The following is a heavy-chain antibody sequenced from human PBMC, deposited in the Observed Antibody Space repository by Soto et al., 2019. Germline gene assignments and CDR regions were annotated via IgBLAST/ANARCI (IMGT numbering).Heavy chain of an antibody. Sequence: EVQLVESGGGLVQPGGSLRLSCAASGFTFSHYWMYWVRQAPGKGLVCVSRISSDGSYASYADSVKGRFTISRDSAKSPLYLQMNSLRAEDTVVYYCARSFVSLVPTASWGQGTLVTVSP. J-gene: IGHJ5*02. V-gene: IGHV3-74*01. CDR3: ARSFVSLVPTAS. CDR2: ISSDGSYA. D-gene: IGHD2-21*02. CDR1: GFTFSHYW.